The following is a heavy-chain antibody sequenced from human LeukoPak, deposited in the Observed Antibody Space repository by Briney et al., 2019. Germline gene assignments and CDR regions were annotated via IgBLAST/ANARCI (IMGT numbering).Heavy chain of an antibody. CDR1: GGSFSGYY. D-gene: IGHD7-27*01. CDR3: ARGQNWGSYFDY. J-gene: IGHJ4*02. CDR2: INHSGST. Sequence: SETLSLTCAVYGGSFSGYYWSWIRQPPGKGLEWIGEINHSGSTNYNPSLKSRVTISVDTSKNQFSLKLSSVTAADTAVYYCARGQNWGSYFDYWGQGTLVTVSA. V-gene: IGHV4-34*01.